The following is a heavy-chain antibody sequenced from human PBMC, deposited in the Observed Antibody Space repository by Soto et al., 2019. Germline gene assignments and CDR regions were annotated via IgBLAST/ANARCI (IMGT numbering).Heavy chain of an antibody. J-gene: IGHJ5*02. D-gene: IGHD4-4*01. V-gene: IGHV1-8*01. CDR1: GYTFTSYD. CDR3: ARVTVTTSSDWFDP. Sequence: QVQLVQSGAEVKKPAASVKVSCKASGYTFTSYDINWVRQATGQGLEWMGWMNPNSGNTGYAQKFQGRVTMTRNTSISTAYMELSSLRSEDTAVYFCARVTVTTSSDWFDPWGQGTLVTVSS. CDR2: MNPNSGNT.